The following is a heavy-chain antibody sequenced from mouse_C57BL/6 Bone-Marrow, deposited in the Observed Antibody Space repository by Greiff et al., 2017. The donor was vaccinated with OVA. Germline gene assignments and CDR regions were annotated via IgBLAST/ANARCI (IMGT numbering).Heavy chain of an antibody. CDR2: IDPSDSYT. CDR1: GYTFTSYW. D-gene: IGHD1-1*01. J-gene: IGHJ4*01. V-gene: IGHV1-50*01. Sequence: QVQLQQPGAELVKPGASVKLSCKASGYTFTSYWMQWVKQRPGQGLEWIGEIDPSDSYTNYNQKFKGKATLTVDTSSSTAYMQRSSLTSEDSAVYYCARPPYYYGSSYHYAMDYWGQGTSVTVSS. CDR3: ARPPYYYGSSYHYAMDY.